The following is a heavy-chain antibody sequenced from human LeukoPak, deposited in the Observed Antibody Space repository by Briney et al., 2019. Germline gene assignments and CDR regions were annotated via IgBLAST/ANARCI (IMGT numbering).Heavy chain of an antibody. D-gene: IGHD5-18*01. CDR1: GFTFSSYG. Sequence: GGSLRLSCAASGFTFSSYGMHWVRQAPGKGLEWVGVIWYDGSNKYYADSVKGRFTISRDNSKNTLYLQMNSLRAKDTAVYYCAKERLGGVSYGYYYMDVWGKGTTVTVSS. CDR2: IWYDGSNK. V-gene: IGHV3-33*06. CDR3: AKERLGGVSYGYYYMDV. J-gene: IGHJ6*03.